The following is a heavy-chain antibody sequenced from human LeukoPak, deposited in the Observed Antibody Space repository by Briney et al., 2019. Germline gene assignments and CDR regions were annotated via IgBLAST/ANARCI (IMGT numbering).Heavy chain of an antibody. CDR2: IWYDGSNK. Sequence: GTSLRLSCAASGFXFSSYGIHWVRQAPGKGLEWVAVIWYDGSNKYYADSVKGRFTISRDNSKNTLYLQMNSLRAEDTAVYYCARDYTVTTTNSFDYWGQGTLVTVSS. CDR3: ARDYTVTTTNSFDY. J-gene: IGHJ4*02. CDR1: GFXFSSYG. D-gene: IGHD4-17*01. V-gene: IGHV3-33*01.